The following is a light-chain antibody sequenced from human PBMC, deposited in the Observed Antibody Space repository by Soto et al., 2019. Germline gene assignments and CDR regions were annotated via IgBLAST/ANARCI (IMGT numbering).Light chain of an antibody. CDR1: SCNIGGGYD. V-gene: IGLV1-40*01. Sequence: QSVLTQPPSVSGAPGQTVTISCTGSSCNIGGGYDVHWYQQLPGTAPKLIIYGNSNRPSGVPDRFSGSKSGTSASLAITGLQAEDEADYYCQSYDSSLSAHVVFGGGTKLTVL. CDR2: GNS. CDR3: QSYDSSLSAHVV. J-gene: IGLJ2*01.